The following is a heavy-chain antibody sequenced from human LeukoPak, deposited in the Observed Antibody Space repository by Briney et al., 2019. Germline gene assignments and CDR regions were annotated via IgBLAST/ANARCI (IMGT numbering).Heavy chain of an antibody. J-gene: IGHJ3*02. D-gene: IGHD3-10*01. V-gene: IGHV3-30*18. CDR2: ISYDGSNK. CDR1: GFTFSSYG. CDR3: AKDRVTMVRVPDAFDI. Sequence: GGSLRLSCAASGFTFSSYGMHWVRQAPGKGLEWVAVISYDGSNKYYADSVKGRFTISRDNSKNTLYLQMNSLRAEDTAVYYCAKDRVTMVRVPDAFDIWGQGTMVTVSS.